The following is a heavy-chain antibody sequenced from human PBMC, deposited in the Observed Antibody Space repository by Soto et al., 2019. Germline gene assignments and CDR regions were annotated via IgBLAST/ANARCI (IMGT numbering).Heavy chain of an antibody. Sequence: SGSLSPNFTRSGCTVRIYFWIWIRQPPGKGLEWIGYVYYTGDTDYIPSLKSRVSISLDTAGNRFSLKLGSVTAADTAFNYWARRFCPHDSFAVGAQGALVPASS. V-gene: IGHV4-59*02. CDR1: GCTVRIYF. D-gene: IGHD3-10*01. CDR3: ARRFCPHDSFAV. CDR2: VYYTGDT. J-gene: IGHJ3*01.